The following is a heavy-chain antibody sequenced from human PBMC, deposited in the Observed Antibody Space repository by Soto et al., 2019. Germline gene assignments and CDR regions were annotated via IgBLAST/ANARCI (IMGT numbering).Heavy chain of an antibody. CDR1: GFTFDDYV. D-gene: IGHD6-13*01. V-gene: IGHV3-9*01. CDR3: AKDFSAQSDSWLNWFDP. CDR2: ISGKSGTI. Sequence: EVQLVESGGGLVQPGGSLRLSCAASGFTFDDYVMHWVRQGPGKGLEWVSGISGKSGTIGYADFVKGRFTISRDNAKNSLYLEMNSLRAEDTAFYYCAKDFSAQSDSWLNWFDPWGQGTLVTVSS. J-gene: IGHJ5*02.